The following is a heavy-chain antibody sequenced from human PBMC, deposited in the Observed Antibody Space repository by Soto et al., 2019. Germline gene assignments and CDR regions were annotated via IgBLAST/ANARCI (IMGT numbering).Heavy chain of an antibody. CDR2: IKSKAGGETI. V-gene: IGHV3-15*01. CDR3: AKVYTADNTTFAN. J-gene: IGHJ4*02. D-gene: IGHD6-25*01. Sequence: PGRSLRLSGATSVFNFNYAWMTWIRQAPGKGLEWVGRIKSKAGGETIDYAAPVKGRFTISRDDSKNTVFLQMYSLKTEDTAVYYCAKVYTADNTTFANWGQGTLLNV. CDR1: VFNFNYAW.